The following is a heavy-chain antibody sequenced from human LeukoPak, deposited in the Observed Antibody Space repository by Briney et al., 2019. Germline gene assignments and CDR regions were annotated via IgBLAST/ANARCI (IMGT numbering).Heavy chain of an antibody. V-gene: IGHV4-59*08. J-gene: IGHJ5*02. CDR1: VGSISSYY. CDR3: ARQVLVTPNWFDP. D-gene: IGHD2-21*02. Sequence: SETLSLTCTVSVGSISSYYWSWIRQPPGKGLEWIGYIYYSGSTNYNPSLKSRVTISVDTSKNQFSLKLSSVTAADTAVYYCARQVLVTPNWFDPWGQGTLVTVSS. CDR2: IYYSGST.